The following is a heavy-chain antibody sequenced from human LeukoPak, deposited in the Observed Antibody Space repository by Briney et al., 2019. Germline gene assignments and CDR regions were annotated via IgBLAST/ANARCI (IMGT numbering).Heavy chain of an antibody. CDR1: GGSITISSYY. D-gene: IGHD6-13*01. CDR3: ARRCSIAVGGRGLWYYGMDV. CDR2: IYYSGST. J-gene: IGHJ6*02. Sequence: PSETLSLTCTVSGGSITISSYYWGWIRRPPGKGLEWIGSIYYSGSTYYNPSLKSRVTISVDTSKNQFSLKLSSVTAADTAVYYCARRCSIAVGGRGLWYYGMDVWGQGTTVTVSS. V-gene: IGHV4-39*01.